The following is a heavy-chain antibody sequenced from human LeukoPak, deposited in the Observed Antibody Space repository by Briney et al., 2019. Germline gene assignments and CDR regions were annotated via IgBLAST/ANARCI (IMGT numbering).Heavy chain of an antibody. CDR1: GGSISSFY. CDR3: ARAPGGRRFDY. CDR2: IYYSGST. J-gene: IGHJ4*02. Sequence: SETLSLTCAVSGGSISSFYWSWIRQPPGKGLEWIGYIYYSGSTNYNPSLKSRVTISVDTSKNQFSLALTSVTAADTAVYYCARAPGGRRFDYWGQGTLVTVSS. V-gene: IGHV4-59*08. D-gene: IGHD1-14*01.